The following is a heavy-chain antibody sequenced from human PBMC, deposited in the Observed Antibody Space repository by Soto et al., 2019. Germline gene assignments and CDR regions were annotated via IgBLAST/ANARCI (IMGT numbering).Heavy chain of an antibody. CDR2: IYYSGST. V-gene: IGHV4-59*08. CDR1: GGSISSYY. D-gene: IGHD6-13*01. CDR3: ARGSGKKRIAAAGTRYYFDY. Sequence: SETLSLTCTVSGGSISSYYWSWIRQPPGKGLEWIGYIYYSGSTNYNPSLKSRVTISVDTSKNQFSLKLSSVTAADTAVYYCARGSGKKRIAAAGTRYYFDYWGQGTLVTVSS. J-gene: IGHJ4*02.